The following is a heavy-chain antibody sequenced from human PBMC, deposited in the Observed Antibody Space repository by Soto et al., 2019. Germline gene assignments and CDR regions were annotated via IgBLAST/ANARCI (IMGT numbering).Heavy chain of an antibody. D-gene: IGHD3-9*01. CDR1: GFTFSSYS. CDR3: GRDRGGGGGDYDILTGYDYGMDV. J-gene: IGHJ6*02. Sequence: PGGSLRLSCAASGFTFSSYSLSWLRQAPGKGLEWVSGISGSGQTTHYKDSVKGRFTISRDNFRNTLYLQVNSLRAEDTAVYYCGRDRGGGGGDYDILTGYDYGMDVWGQGTTVTVSS. V-gene: IGHV3-23*01. CDR2: ISGSGQTT.